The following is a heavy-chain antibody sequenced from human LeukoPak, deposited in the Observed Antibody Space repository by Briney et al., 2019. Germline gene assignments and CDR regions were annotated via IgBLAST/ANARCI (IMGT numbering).Heavy chain of an antibody. V-gene: IGHV4-59*01. CDR3: VRVGSASSILSAFDI. J-gene: IGHJ3*02. D-gene: IGHD6-6*01. CDR1: GGSINSYY. CDR2: IYNSETI. Sequence: PSETLSLTCTVSGGSINSYYWSWIRQPPGKGLEWIGYIYNSETINYNPSLTSRVTISLDTSKNQVSLKLISVTAADTAVYYCVRVGSASSILSAFDIWGQGTMVTVSS.